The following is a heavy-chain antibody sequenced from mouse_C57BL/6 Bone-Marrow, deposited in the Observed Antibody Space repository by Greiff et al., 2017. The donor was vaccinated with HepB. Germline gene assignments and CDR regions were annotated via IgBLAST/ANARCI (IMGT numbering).Heavy chain of an antibody. Sequence: QVQLQQSGAELARPGASVKLSCKASGYTFTSYGISWVKQRTGQGLEWIGEIYPRCGNTYYNEKFKGKATLTADKSSSTAYMELRSLTSEDSAVYFCARLGNYAMDYWGQGTSVTVSS. CDR3: ARLGNYAMDY. CDR1: GYTFTSYG. J-gene: IGHJ4*01. CDR2: IYPRCGNT. V-gene: IGHV1-81*01.